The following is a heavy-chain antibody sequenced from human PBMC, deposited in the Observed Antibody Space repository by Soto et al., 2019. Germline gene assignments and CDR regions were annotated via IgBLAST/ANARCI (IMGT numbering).Heavy chain of an antibody. J-gene: IGHJ4*02. CDR2: VSAYNRNT. Sequence: QVQLVQSGAEVKKPRASIKVSCQASGYTFTNYGITWLRQAPGQGLEWMGWVSAYNRNTVYAQKFEDSGTTTIDTSTRTARMELRNLKSDDAAISLWARERQYAPLLYWGQGTPMPVSS. V-gene: IGHV1-18*04. D-gene: IGHD2-15*01. CDR1: GYTFTNYG. CDR3: ARERQYAPLLY.